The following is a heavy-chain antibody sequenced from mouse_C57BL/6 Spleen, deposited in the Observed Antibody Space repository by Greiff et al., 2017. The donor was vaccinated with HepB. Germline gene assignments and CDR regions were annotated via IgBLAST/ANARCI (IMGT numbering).Heavy chain of an antibody. Sequence: DVKLVESGGGLVKPGGSLKLSCAASGFTFSDYGMHWVRQAPEKGLEWVAYISSGSSTIYYADTVKGRFTISRDNAKNTSFLQMTSLRSEDTAMYYCANYYSSYDWYCDVWGTGTTVTVSS. CDR1: GFTFSDYG. CDR2: ISSGSSTI. V-gene: IGHV5-17*01. CDR3: ANYYSSYDWYCDV. D-gene: IGHD2-5*01. J-gene: IGHJ1*03.